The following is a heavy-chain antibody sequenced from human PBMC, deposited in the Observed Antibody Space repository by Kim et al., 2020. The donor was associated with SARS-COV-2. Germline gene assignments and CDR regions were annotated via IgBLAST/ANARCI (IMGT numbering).Heavy chain of an antibody. D-gene: IGHD3-22*01. CDR2: IDYSGGT. J-gene: IGHJ4*02. CDR1: GGSISSGHYY. Sequence: SETLSLTCTVSGGSISSGHYYWTWIRQPPGKGLEWIGYIDYSGGTYYSPSLKSRVTVSLDTSKNQFSLRLSSVTAADTAVYYCARGNSFYYEIIWGQGTLVTVSS. V-gene: IGHV4-30-4*01. CDR3: ARGNSFYYEII.